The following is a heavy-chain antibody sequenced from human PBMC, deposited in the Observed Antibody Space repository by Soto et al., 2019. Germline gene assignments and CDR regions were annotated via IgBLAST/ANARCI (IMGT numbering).Heavy chain of an antibody. CDR1: GFTVNSNY. Sequence: EVQLVESGGGLVQPGGSLRLSCAASGFTVNSNYMSWVRQAPGKGLEWVSVIYSDGSTYYADSVQGRFIISRDNSNNTLYFQMNSLRAEDTAVYYCATLPKYDILTGFYPCWGQGTLVTVSS. V-gene: IGHV3-66*01. CDR3: ATLPKYDILTGFYPC. J-gene: IGHJ4*02. CDR2: IYSDGST. D-gene: IGHD3-9*01.